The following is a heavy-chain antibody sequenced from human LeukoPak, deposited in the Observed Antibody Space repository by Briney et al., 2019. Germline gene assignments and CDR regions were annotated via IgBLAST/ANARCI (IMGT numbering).Heavy chain of an antibody. CDR3: AKGGHVDY. J-gene: IGHJ4*02. V-gene: IGHV3-7*01. Sequence: PGGSLRLSCAASGFTFSTYWMTWVRQAPGKGLEWVASINEDGREVYYVDSVKGRFTISRDNAKNSLYLQMSSLRVEDTAVYYCAKGGHVDYCGQGTLVTVSS. CDR1: GFTFSTYW. CDR2: INEDGREV.